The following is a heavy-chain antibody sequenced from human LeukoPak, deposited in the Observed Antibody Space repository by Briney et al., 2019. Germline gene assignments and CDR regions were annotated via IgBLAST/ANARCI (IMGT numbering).Heavy chain of an antibody. CDR3: ARMPMVRGIIYYFDY. CDR2: IYYSGSS. CDR1: GGSISSSSYF. Sequence: PSETLSLTCTVSGGSISSSSYFWGWIRQPPEKGLEWIGSIYYSGSSYYNPSLKSRVTISVDTSKNQFSLRLNSVTAADTAVYYCARMPMVRGIIYYFDYWGQGTLVTVSS. D-gene: IGHD3-10*01. V-gene: IGHV4-39*01. J-gene: IGHJ4*02.